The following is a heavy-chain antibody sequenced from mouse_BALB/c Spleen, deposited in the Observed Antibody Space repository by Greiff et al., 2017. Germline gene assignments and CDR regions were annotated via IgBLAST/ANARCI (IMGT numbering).Heavy chain of an antibody. V-gene: IGHV3-2*02. Sequence: EVQLQQSGPGLVKPSQSLSLTCTVTGYSITSDYAWNWIRQFPGNKLEWMGYISYSGSTSYNPSLKSRISITRDTSKNQFFLQLNSVTTEDTATYYCASHGYWFAYWGQGTLVTVSA. D-gene: IGHD2-2*01. CDR1: GYSITSDYA. CDR2: ISYSGST. J-gene: IGHJ3*01. CDR3: ASHGYWFAY.